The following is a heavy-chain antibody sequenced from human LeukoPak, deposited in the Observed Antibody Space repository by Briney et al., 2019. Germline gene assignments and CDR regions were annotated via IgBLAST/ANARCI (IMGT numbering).Heavy chain of an antibody. J-gene: IGHJ4*02. CDR2: LRSKAYGGTT. D-gene: IGHD5-24*01. V-gene: IGHV3-49*03. Sequence: PGGSLRLSCTASGFTFGDYAMSWFRQAPGKGLEWVGFLRSKAYGGTTEYAASVKGRFTISRDDSKSIAYLQMNSLKTEDTAVHYCTSWTRRAGYKDWGQGTLVTVSS. CDR1: GFTFGDYA. CDR3: TSWTRRAGYKD.